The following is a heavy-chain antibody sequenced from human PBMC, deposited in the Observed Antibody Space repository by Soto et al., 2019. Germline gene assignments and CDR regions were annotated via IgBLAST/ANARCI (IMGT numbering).Heavy chain of an antibody. CDR3: ARCLHCSNGGRFDP. Sequence: QVHLQESGPGLVTSSGTLSLTCAVSGVSISSSNWWTWVRQAPGKGLEWIGEMWPSGGTTYNPSLQNRVTISVDNSKNHLSLTLTSVTAADTAFYYCARCLHCSNGGRFDPWGQGALVTVSS. V-gene: IGHV4-4*02. CDR2: MWPSGGT. CDR1: GVSISSSNW. J-gene: IGHJ5*02. D-gene: IGHD2-8*01.